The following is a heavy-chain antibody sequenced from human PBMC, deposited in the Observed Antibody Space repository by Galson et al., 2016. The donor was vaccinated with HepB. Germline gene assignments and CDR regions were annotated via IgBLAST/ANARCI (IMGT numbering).Heavy chain of an antibody. J-gene: IGHJ6*03. CDR2: ISSTSRYT. CDR3: ARVQQLDYYYYYMDV. V-gene: IGHV3-11*06. Sequence: SLRLSCAASGFTFSDYYMTWIRQAPGKGLEWVSYISSTSRYTNYADSLKSRFTISRDNAKNSLYLQMHSLRAEDTAVYYCARVQQLDYYYYYMDVWGNGTTVTVSS. CDR1: GFTFSDYY. D-gene: IGHD6-13*01.